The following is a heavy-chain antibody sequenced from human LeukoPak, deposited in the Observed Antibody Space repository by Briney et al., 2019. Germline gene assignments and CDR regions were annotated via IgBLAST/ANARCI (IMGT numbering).Heavy chain of an antibody. D-gene: IGHD2-15*01. J-gene: IGHJ4*02. CDR3: ARADEVVVRGVYFDY. CDR2: MNPNSGNT. Sequence: VASVKVSCKASGYTFTSYDINWVRQATGQGLEWMGWMNPNSGNTGYAQKFQGGVTMTRNTSISTAYMELSNLRSEDTAVYYCARADEVVVRGVYFDYWGQGTLVTVSS. V-gene: IGHV1-8*01. CDR1: GYTFTSYD.